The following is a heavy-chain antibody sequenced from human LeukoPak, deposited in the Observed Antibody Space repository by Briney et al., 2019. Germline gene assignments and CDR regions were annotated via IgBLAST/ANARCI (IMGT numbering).Heavy chain of an antibody. J-gene: IGHJ6*02. V-gene: IGHV3-21*01. D-gene: IGHD6-13*01. CDR3: AKEGTEVSGIAAAALYYYYGMDV. CDR2: ISSSSSYI. Sequence: GGSLRLSCAASGFTFGSYSMNWVRQVPGKGLEWVSSISSSSSYIYYADSVKGRFTISRDNAKNTLYLQMNSLRAEDTAVYYCAKEGTEVSGIAAAALYYYYGMDVWGQGTTVTVSS. CDR1: GFTFGSYS.